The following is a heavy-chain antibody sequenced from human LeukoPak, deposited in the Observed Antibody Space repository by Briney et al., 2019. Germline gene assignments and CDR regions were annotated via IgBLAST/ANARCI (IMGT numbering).Heavy chain of an antibody. D-gene: IGHD3-22*01. CDR1: GLTFSSFW. J-gene: IGHJ4*02. CDR3: ARDTPLPMIADC. V-gene: IGHV3-74*01. CDR2: IDSDVGST. Sequence: GGSLRLSCGEAGLTFSSFWMHWVRQAPGKGGWLVARIDSDVGSTGYADSGEGRFTISRVNAKNTLYLQMNSLRVEVTAVYYCARDTPLPMIADCWGKGTLVSVSS.